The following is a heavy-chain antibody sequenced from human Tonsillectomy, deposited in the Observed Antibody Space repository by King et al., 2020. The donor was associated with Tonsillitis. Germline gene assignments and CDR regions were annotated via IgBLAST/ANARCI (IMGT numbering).Heavy chain of an antibody. V-gene: IGHV1-46*01. CDR1: GYTFTSYY. CDR2: INPSGGST. J-gene: IGHJ3*02. CDR3: ARDYDSSGYYSDAFDI. Sequence: LVQSGAEVKKPGASVKVSCKASGYTFTSYYMHWVRQAPGQGLEWMGIINPSGGSTSYAQKFQGRVTMTRDTSMSTVYMELSSLRSEDTAVYYCARDYDSSGYYSDAFDIWGQGTMVTVSS. D-gene: IGHD3-22*01.